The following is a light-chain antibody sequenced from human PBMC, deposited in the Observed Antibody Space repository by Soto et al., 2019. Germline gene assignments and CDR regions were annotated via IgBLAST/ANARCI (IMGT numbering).Light chain of an antibody. V-gene: IGKV1-5*03. Sequence: DIQMTQSPSTLSGSVGDRVTITCRASQTISSWLAWYQQKPGKAPKLLIYKASTLKSGVPSRFSGSGSGTEFTLTISSRQPDDFATYYCQHYNSYSEAVGQGTKVELK. CDR2: KAS. J-gene: IGKJ1*01. CDR1: QTISSW. CDR3: QHYNSYSEA.